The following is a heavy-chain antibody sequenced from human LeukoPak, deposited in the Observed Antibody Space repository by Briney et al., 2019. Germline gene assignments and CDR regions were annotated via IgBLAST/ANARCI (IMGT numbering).Heavy chain of an antibody. D-gene: IGHD2-2*02. CDR2: IRYDGSNK. Sequence: GGSLRLSCAASGFTFSSYGMHWVRQAPGKGLGWVAFIRYDGSNKYYADSVKGRFTISRDNSKNTLYLQMSSLRAEDTAVYYCAKGSRCSSTSCYMFDFDYWGQGTLVTVSS. CDR3: AKGSRCSSTSCYMFDFDY. V-gene: IGHV3-30*02. CDR1: GFTFSSYG. J-gene: IGHJ4*02.